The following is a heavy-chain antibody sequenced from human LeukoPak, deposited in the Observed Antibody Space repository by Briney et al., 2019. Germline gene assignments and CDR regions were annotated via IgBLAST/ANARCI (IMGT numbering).Heavy chain of an antibody. V-gene: IGHV4-61*02. CDR2: IYTTGDT. Sequence: SETLSLTCTVSRGPINSGDYFWSWIRQSAGKGLEWIGRIYTTGDTSYNPSLKSRVTISVDTSKNQFSLKLSSVTAADTAVYYCARGLRRYYYDSSGYSHFDYWGQGTLVTVSS. CDR3: ARGLRRYYYDSSGYSHFDY. J-gene: IGHJ4*02. D-gene: IGHD3-22*01. CDR1: RGPINSGDYF.